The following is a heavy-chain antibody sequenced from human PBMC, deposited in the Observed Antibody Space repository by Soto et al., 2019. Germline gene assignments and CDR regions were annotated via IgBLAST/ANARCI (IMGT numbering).Heavy chain of an antibody. D-gene: IGHD6-6*01. CDR2: IFHDGTA. V-gene: IGHV4-4*01. Sequence: SETLSLTCAVSGVSISSGNWWTWVRQTPQRGLEYIGEIFHDGTANYYPSFERRVAISVDPSKNQFSLKLTSVTAAVTAIYCCARLVDDTRLKYMYFDFWCQGALVTVSS. CDR1: GVSISSGNW. J-gene: IGHJ4*02. CDR3: ARLVDDTRLKYMYFDF.